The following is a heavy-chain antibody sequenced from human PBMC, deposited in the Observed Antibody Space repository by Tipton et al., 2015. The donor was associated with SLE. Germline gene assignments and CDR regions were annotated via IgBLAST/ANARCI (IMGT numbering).Heavy chain of an antibody. Sequence: QSGAEVKKPGASVKVSCKASGYTFTSYYMHWVRQAPGQGLEWMGIINPSGGSTSYAQKFQGRVTMTRDTSTSTVYMELSSLKASDTAMYYCARHPLNIRSGSYDYWGQGTLVTVSS. J-gene: IGHJ4*02. V-gene: IGHV1-46*01. CDR2: INPSGGST. D-gene: IGHD3-10*01. CDR1: GYTFTSYY. CDR3: ARHPLNIRSGSYDY.